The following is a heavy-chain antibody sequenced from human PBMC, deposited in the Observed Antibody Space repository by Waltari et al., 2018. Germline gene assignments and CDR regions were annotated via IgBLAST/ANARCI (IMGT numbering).Heavy chain of an antibody. CDR2: INHSGST. J-gene: IGHJ4*02. V-gene: IGHV4-34*01. D-gene: IGHD6-6*01. CDR1: GGSFSGYY. Sequence: QVQLQQWGAGLLKPSETLSLTCAVYGGSFSGYYWSWIRQPPGKELEWIGEINHSGSTNYNPSLKSRVTISVDTSKNQFSLKLSSVTAADTAVYYCARGIAARPFDYWGQGTLVTVSS. CDR3: ARGIAARPFDY.